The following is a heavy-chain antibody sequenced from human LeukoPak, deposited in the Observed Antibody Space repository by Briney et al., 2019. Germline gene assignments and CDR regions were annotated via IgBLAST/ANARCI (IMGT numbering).Heavy chain of an antibody. D-gene: IGHD6-19*01. CDR3: AKDLGYSSGWYLDY. J-gene: IGHJ4*02. CDR1: GFTFDDYA. Sequence: GGSLRLSCAASGFTFDDYAMHWVRQAPGKGLEWVSGISWNSGSIGYADSVKGRFTISRDNSKNTLYLQMNSLRAEDTAVYYCAKDLGYSSGWYLDYWGQGTLVTVSS. CDR2: ISWNSGSI. V-gene: IGHV3-9*01.